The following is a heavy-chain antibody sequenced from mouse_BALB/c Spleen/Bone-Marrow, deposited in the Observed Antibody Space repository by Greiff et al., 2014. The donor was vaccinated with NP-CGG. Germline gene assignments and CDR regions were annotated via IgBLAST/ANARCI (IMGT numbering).Heavy chain of an antibody. D-gene: IGHD2-1*01. CDR2: IDTANGNT. Sequence: EVKLMESGAELVKPGASVKLSCTASGFNIKDTYMHWVKQRPEQGLEWIGRIDTANGNTKYDPKFQGKATITAETSSNTAYLQLSSLTSEDTAVYYCARYGNGLMDYWGQGTSVTVSS. CDR1: GFNIKDTY. J-gene: IGHJ4*01. CDR3: ARYGNGLMDY. V-gene: IGHV14-3*02.